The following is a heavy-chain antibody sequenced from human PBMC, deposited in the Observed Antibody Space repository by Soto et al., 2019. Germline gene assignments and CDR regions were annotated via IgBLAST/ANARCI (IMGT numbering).Heavy chain of an antibody. V-gene: IGHV1-3*01. D-gene: IGHD3-16*02. Sequence: ASVKVSCKASGYTFTSYAMHWVRQAPGQRLEWMGWINAGNGNTKYSQKFQGRVTITRDTSASTAYMELSSLRSEDTAVYYCASHYVWGSYRHDAFDIWGQGTMVTVS. CDR1: GYTFTSYA. CDR3: ASHYVWGSYRHDAFDI. J-gene: IGHJ3*02. CDR2: INAGNGNT.